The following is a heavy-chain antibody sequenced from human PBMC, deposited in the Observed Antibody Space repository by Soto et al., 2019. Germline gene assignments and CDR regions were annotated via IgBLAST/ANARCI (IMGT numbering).Heavy chain of an antibody. V-gene: IGHV4-59*01. J-gene: IGHJ3*02. CDR1: GGSISSYY. CDR2: IYYSGST. CDR3: AREEYGPDDFDI. Sequence: SETLSLTCTVSGGSISSYYWSWIRQPPVKGLEWIGYIYYSGSTNYNPSLKSRVTISVDTSKNQFSLKLSSVTAADTAVYYCAREEYGPDDFDIWGQGTMVTVSS. D-gene: IGHD3-10*01.